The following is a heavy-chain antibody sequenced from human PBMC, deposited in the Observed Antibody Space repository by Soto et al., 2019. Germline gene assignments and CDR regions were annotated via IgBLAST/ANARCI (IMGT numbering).Heavy chain of an antibody. CDR3: ASGVGRSGYYFGVDYFDY. D-gene: IGHD3-22*01. J-gene: IGHJ4*02. CDR2: IWYDGSNK. Sequence: PGGSLRLSCAASGFTFSSYGMHWVRQAPGKGLEWVAVIWYDGSNKYYADSVKGRFTISRDNSKNTLYLQMNSLRAEDTAVYYCASGVGRSGYYFGVDYFDYWGQGTLVTVSS. CDR1: GFTFSSYG. V-gene: IGHV3-33*01.